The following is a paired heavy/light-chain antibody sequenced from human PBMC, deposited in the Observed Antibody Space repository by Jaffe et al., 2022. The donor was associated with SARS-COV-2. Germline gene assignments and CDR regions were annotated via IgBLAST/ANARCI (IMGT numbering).Light chain of an antibody. Sequence: QSALTQPASVSGSPGQSITISCTGTNSDVGSYNYVSWYQQHPGKVPKLVIYDVSNRPSGVSSRFSGSKSGNTASLTISGLQADDEADYYCSSYTSSTTVDVFGTGTKVTVL. CDR3: SSYTSSTTVDV. CDR1: NSDVGSYNY. CDR2: DVS. J-gene: IGLJ1*01. V-gene: IGLV2-14*03.
Heavy chain of an antibody. CDR2: IKQDGSEK. D-gene: IGHD5-18*01. CDR3: VRILKYTALY. J-gene: IGHJ4*02. V-gene: IGHV3-7*03. CDR1: GFSFDSYW. Sequence: EVQLVESGGGSVQPGGSLRLSCVVFGFSFDSYWMTWVRQAPGKGLEWVANIKQDGSEKYYVDSVKGRFTISRDNAKNSLYLQMNSLRAEDTAVYYCVRILKYTALYWGQGTLVTVSS.